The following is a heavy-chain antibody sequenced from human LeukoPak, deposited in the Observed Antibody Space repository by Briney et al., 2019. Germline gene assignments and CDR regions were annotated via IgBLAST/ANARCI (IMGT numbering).Heavy chain of an antibody. D-gene: IGHD4-17*01. CDR3: ARPPRGDDAWYLDL. CDR2: INPGDSDT. CDR1: GYTFPIYW. Sequence: GESLRISCKCSGYTFPIYWIAWGRRMPGKGGEGMGIINPGDSDTRYSPSFQGQVTISADKSISTAYVQWRSLKPSDTGMYFCARPPRGDDAWYLDLWGRGTQVTVSS. V-gene: IGHV5-51*01. J-gene: IGHJ2*01.